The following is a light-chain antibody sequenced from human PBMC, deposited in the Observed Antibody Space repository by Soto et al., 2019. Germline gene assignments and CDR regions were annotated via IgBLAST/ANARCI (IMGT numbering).Light chain of an antibody. Sequence: EIGLTQSPGTLSLSPGERATLSSRASQSVSSSYLAWYKQKPGQAPRLPIYGASSRATGIPDRCSGSGSGTYFSLTISILEPEDFAVYYGQEDGSSPRWTVGQGTKVEIK. J-gene: IGKJ1*01. CDR2: GAS. CDR1: QSVSSSY. CDR3: QEDGSSPRWT. V-gene: IGKV3-20*01.